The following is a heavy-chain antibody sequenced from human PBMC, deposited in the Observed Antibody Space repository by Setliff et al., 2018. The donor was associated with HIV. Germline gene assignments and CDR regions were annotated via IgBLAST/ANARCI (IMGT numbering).Heavy chain of an antibody. Sequence: ASVKVSCKASGYTFTSYYMHWVRQAPGQGLEWMGIINPSGGSTSYAQNFQGRVTMTTDTSTSTAYMEVRSLRYDDTAVYYCARDDPIRKEVASGLDYWGQGTLVTVSS. CDR1: GYTFTSYY. CDR3: ARDDPIRKEVASGLDY. V-gene: IGHV1-46*01. CDR2: INPSGGST. J-gene: IGHJ4*02. D-gene: IGHD3-10*01.